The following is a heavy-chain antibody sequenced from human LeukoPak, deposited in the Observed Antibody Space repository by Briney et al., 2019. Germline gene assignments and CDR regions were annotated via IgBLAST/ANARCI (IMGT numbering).Heavy chain of an antibody. Sequence: GGPLRLSCLASRFTLHSYAMSWVTQAPGKGLEWVSAISGSGGSTYYADSVKGRFTISRDNSKNTLYLQMNSLRAEDTAVYYCAKLMGGYSYDCLGSSHCCYTPFDYWGQGTLVTVSS. J-gene: IGHJ4*02. CDR1: RFTLHSYA. CDR2: ISGSGGST. CDR3: AKLMGGYSYDCLGSSHCCYTPFDY. V-gene: IGHV3-23*01. D-gene: IGHD5-18*01.